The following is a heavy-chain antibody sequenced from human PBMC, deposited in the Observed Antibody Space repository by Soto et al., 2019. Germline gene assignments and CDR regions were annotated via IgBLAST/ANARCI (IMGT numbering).Heavy chain of an antibody. CDR1: GFTFSSYA. V-gene: IGHV3-30-3*01. CDR2: ISYDGSNK. J-gene: IGHJ6*02. Sequence: GGSLRLSCAASGFTFSSYAMHWVRQAPGKGLEWVAVISYDGSNKYYADSVKGRFTISRDNSKHTLYLQMNSLRAEDTAVYYCARALNRRDNYYYGMDVWGQGTTVTVSS. CDR3: ARALNRRDNYYYGMDV.